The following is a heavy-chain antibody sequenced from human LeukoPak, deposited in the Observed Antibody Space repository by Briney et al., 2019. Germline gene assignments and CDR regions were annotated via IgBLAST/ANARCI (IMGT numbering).Heavy chain of an antibody. D-gene: IGHD2-2*02. CDR2: INPSGGST. J-gene: IGHJ3*02. CDR3: ASSYCSSTSCYTSSRDDAFDI. Sequence: GASVKVSCKASGYTFTSYYMHWVRQAPGQGLEWMGIINPSGGSTSYAQKLQGRVTMTRDTSTSTVYMELSSLRSEDTAVYYCASSYCSSTSCYTSSRDDAFDIWGQGTMVTVSS. CDR1: GYTFTSYY. V-gene: IGHV1-46*03.